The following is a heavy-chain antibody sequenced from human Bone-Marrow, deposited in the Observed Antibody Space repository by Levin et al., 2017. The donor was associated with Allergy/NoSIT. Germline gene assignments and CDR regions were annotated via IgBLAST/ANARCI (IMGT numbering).Heavy chain of an antibody. Sequence: SGGSLRLSCAASGFTFSSYAMSWVRQAPGKGLEWVSAISGSGGSTYYADSVKGRFTISRDNSKNTLYLQMNSLRAEDTAVYYCAKEMVAGSGYYDGMDVWGQGTTVTVSS. CDR2: ISGSGGST. V-gene: IGHV3-23*01. J-gene: IGHJ6*02. CDR1: GFTFSSYA. CDR3: AKEMVAGSGYYDGMDV. D-gene: IGHD6-19*01.